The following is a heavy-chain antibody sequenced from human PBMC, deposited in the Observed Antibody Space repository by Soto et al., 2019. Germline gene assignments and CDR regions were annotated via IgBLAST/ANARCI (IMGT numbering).Heavy chain of an antibody. V-gene: IGHV1-46*01. CDR3: ARGGFYTAMVYDYYRTEV. D-gene: IGHD5-18*01. J-gene: IGHJ6*02. CDR2: INPSGGTT. Sequence: GASVKVSCKSSGYTFSSYYMHWVRQAPGQGLEWMGIINPSGGTTTYAQKFQGRVTMTRDTSTSTVYMELSSLRSEDTAVYYCARGGFYTAMVYDYYRTEVSGQGTPVTVSS. CDR1: GYTFSSYY.